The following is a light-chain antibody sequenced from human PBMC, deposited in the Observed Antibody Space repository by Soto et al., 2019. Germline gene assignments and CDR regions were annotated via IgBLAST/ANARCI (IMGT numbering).Light chain of an antibody. Sequence: QSALTQPASVSGSPGQSITISCTGTSSDVGNYNLVSWYQQHPGKAPKLMIFEVSKRPSGVSNRFSGSESDNTASLTISGLHAEDEADYYCCSYAGSNTYVFGTGTKVTVL. CDR2: EVS. J-gene: IGLJ1*01. V-gene: IGLV2-23*02. CDR1: SSDVGNYNL. CDR3: CSYAGSNTYV.